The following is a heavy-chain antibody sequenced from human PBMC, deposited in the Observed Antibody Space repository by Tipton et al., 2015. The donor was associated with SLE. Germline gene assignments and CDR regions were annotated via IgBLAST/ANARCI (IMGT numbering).Heavy chain of an antibody. CDR3: AGDDYASGIT. V-gene: IGHV3-53*01. CDR2: IYRDGTT. CDR1: GFSVNTIY. D-gene: IGHD3-10*01. J-gene: IGHJ5*02. Sequence: GSLRLSCAASGFSVNTIYMTWVRQAPGEGLEWVSCIYRDGTTYYRDSVKGRFAISRDNAKNSLYLQMNSLRVEDTAVYFCAGDDYASGITWGQGTLATVSS.